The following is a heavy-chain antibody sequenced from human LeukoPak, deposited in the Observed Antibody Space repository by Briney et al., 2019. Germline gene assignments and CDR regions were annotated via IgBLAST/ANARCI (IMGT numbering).Heavy chain of an antibody. Sequence: PSETLSLTCTVSGASISSYYWSWIRQPPGKGLEWIGYIYYSGSTNYNPSLKSRVTISVDTSKNQFSLKLSSVTAADTAVYYCARDLRCLDWSQGTLVTVSS. V-gene: IGHV4-59*01. CDR2: IYYSGST. CDR1: GASISSYY. J-gene: IGHJ4*02. D-gene: IGHD4-17*01. CDR3: ARDLRCLD.